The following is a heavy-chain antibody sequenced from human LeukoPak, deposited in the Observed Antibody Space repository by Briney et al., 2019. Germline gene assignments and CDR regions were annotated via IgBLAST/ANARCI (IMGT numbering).Heavy chain of an antibody. J-gene: IGHJ4*02. Sequence: GGSLRLSCAASGFTFDDYAMHWVRQAPGKGLEWVSGISWNSGSIGYADSVKGRFTISRDNAKNSLYLQMNSLRAEDTALYYCAKDFCTTASCYFDYWGRGTLVTVSA. CDR1: GFTFDDYA. V-gene: IGHV3-9*01. D-gene: IGHD3-22*01. CDR3: AKDFCTTASCYFDY. CDR2: ISWNSGSI.